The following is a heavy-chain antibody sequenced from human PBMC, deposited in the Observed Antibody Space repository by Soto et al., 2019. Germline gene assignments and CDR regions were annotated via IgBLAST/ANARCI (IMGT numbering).Heavy chain of an antibody. J-gene: IGHJ4*02. D-gene: IGHD3-10*01. CDR3: ARDPGGGYGSGTYYNFDS. Sequence: QVQLVQSGAEVKKPGASVKVSCKASGYSFTSYDMHWVRQAPGQRLEWMGRISTANGDTKYSQRLQGRVTITRDSSASTAYMDLSSLRSEDTAVYYCARDPGGGYGSGTYYNFDSWGQGTLVTVSS. CDR2: ISTANGDT. CDR1: GYSFTSYD. V-gene: IGHV1-3*04.